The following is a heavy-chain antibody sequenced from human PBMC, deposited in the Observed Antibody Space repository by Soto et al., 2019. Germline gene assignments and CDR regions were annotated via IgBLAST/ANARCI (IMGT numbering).Heavy chain of an antibody. CDR1: GFTFSSYA. CDR3: AKGSGSYYAFDI. J-gene: IGHJ3*02. V-gene: IGHV3-23*01. Sequence: PGGSLRLSCAASGFTFSSYAMSWVRQAPGKGLEWVSAISGSGGSTYYADSVKGRFTISRDNSKNTLYPQMNSLRAEDTAVYYCAKGSGSYYAFDIWGQGTMVTVSS. CDR2: ISGSGGST. D-gene: IGHD1-26*01.